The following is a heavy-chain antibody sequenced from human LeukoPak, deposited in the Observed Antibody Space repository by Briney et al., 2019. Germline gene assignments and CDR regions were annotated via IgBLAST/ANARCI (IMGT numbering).Heavy chain of an antibody. CDR3: AHRRPGHLTGWDNSYFDN. D-gene: IGHD1/OR15-1a*01. Sequence: SGPTLVNPTQTLTLTCTFSGFSLYSSAVGVGCIRQPPGQALEWLAVIYWDDDKRNNPSLRSRITMSKDASKSQVFLVMSNMDPVDTATYYCAHRRPGHLTGWDNSYFDNWGPGTLVTVSS. V-gene: IGHV2-5*02. CDR2: IYWDDDK. J-gene: IGHJ4*02. CDR1: GFSLYSSAVG.